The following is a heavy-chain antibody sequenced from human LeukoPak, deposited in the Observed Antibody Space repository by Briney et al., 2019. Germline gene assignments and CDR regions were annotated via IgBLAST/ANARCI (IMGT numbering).Heavy chain of an antibody. D-gene: IGHD6-19*01. J-gene: IGHJ4*02. Sequence: GGSLRLSCAASGFTFSDYSMSWVRQAPGKGLEWVSYITTTSTTIYYADSMKGRFTISRDNAKTSLYLQMNSLRDEDTALYYCARGGAVSGIGFHWGQGTLVTVSS. CDR2: ITTTSTTI. V-gene: IGHV3-48*02. CDR3: ARGGAVSGIGFH. CDR1: GFTFSDYS.